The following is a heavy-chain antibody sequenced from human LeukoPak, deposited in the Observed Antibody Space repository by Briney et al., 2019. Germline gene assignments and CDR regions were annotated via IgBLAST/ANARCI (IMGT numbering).Heavy chain of an antibody. CDR2: MNPNSGNT. CDR3: ARDPGRTPTLSFDY. Sequence: GASVKVSCKASGYTFTSYGINWVRQATGQGLEWMGWMNPNSGNTGYAQKFQGRVTMTRDTSISTAYMELSRLRSDDTAVYYCARDPGRTPTLSFDYWGQGTLVTVSS. CDR1: GYTFTSYG. J-gene: IGHJ4*02. V-gene: IGHV1-8*01. D-gene: IGHD1-1*01.